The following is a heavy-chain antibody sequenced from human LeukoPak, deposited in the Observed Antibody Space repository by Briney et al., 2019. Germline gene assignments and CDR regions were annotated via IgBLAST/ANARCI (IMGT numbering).Heavy chain of an antibody. CDR3: ARDSSSYYYFDH. Sequence: PSETLSLTCTVSGGSISSYYWSWIRQPPGKGLEWIGYIYYRGSTNYNPSLKSRVTISVDTSKNQFSLKLSSVTAADTAVYYCARDSSSYYYFDHWGQGTLVTVSS. CDR1: GGSISSYY. D-gene: IGHD6-13*01. J-gene: IGHJ4*02. CDR2: IYYRGST. V-gene: IGHV4-59*01.